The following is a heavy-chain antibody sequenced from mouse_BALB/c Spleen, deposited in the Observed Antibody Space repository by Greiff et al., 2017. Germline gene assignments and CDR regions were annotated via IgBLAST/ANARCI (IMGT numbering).Heavy chain of an antibody. D-gene: IGHD2-14*01. J-gene: IGHJ4*01. CDR3: ARKGVRLIYYYAMDY. CDR2: IYPYNGGT. Sequence: VQLQQSGPELVKPGASVKISCKASGYTFTDYNMHWVKQSHGKSLEWIGYIYPYNGGTGYNQKFKSKATLTVDNSSSTAYMELRSLTSEDSAVYYCARKGVRLIYYYAMDYWGQGTSVTVSS. V-gene: IGHV1S29*02. CDR1: GYTFTDYN.